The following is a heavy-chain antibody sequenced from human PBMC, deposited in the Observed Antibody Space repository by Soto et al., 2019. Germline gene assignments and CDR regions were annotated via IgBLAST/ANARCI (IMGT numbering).Heavy chain of an antibody. D-gene: IGHD3-3*01. J-gene: IGHJ6*02. CDR3: ARGRFLERLLFNYYYYGMDV. Sequence: QVQLVESGGGVVQPGRSLRLSCAASRFTFSSYAMHWVRQAPGKGLEWVAVISYDGSNKYYADSVKGRFTISRDNSKNTLYLLMNSLRAEDTAVYYCARGRFLERLLFNYYYYGMDVWGQGTTVTVSS. CDR1: RFTFSSYA. V-gene: IGHV3-30-3*01. CDR2: ISYDGSNK.